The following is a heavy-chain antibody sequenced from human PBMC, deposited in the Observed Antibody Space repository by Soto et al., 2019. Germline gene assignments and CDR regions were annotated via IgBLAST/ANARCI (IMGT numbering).Heavy chain of an antibody. D-gene: IGHD6-13*01. CDR1: GYTFTSYD. CDR2: MNPNSGNT. J-gene: IGHJ6*02. Sequence: QVQLGQSVAEVKKPGASVKVSCKASGYTFTSYDINWVRQATGQGLEWMGWMNPNSGNTGYAQKFQGRVTMTRNTSISTVYMELSSLRSEDTAVYYCARRGYSSSWYYYYYYVMDVWGQGTTVTVSS. CDR3: ARRGYSSSWYYYYYYVMDV. V-gene: IGHV1-8*01.